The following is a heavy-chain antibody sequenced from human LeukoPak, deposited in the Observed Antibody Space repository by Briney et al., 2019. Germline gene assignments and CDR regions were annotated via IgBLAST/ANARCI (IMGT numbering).Heavy chain of an antibody. CDR2: ISSSSSYI. D-gene: IGHD3-10*02. J-gene: IGHJ4*02. Sequence: GGSLRLSCAASGLTFSSYSMNWVRHAPGKGLEWVSSISSSSSYIYYADSVKGRFTISRDNAKNSLYLQMNSLRAEDRAVYYCARDQSTISGVRGYYFDYWGQGTLVTVSS. V-gene: IGHV3-21*01. CDR1: GLTFSSYS. CDR3: ARDQSTISGVRGYYFDY.